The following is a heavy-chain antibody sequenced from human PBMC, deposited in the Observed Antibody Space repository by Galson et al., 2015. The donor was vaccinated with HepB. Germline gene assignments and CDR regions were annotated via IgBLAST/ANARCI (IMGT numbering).Heavy chain of an antibody. CDR2: VYSTGST. CDR3: AREPTIAVAGTYYYYGMDV. V-gene: IGHV4-4*07. CDR1: GAAISSYS. D-gene: IGHD6-19*01. J-gene: IGHJ6*02. Sequence: LSLTCNVSGAAISSYSWSWIRQAAGKGLEWIGRVYSTGSTNDNPTLKSRVTMSIDTSKKQVSLRLSPVTAADTAVYYCAREPTIAVAGTYYYYGMDVWGQGTLVTVSS.